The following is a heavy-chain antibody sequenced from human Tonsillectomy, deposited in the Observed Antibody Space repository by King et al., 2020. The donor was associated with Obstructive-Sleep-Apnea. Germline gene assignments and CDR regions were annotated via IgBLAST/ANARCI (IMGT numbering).Heavy chain of an antibody. Sequence: VQLVESGAEVKKPGASVRVSCKASGYIFTNHPLSWVRQAPGQGLEWMGLINPIGGSTIYAQKFKGRVTLTRDTSTSTLYMDLSSLRSEDAAVYYCARDPEINTGVLDIWGQGTMVTVSS. CDR1: GYIFTNHP. J-gene: IGHJ3*02. CDR3: ARDPEINTGVLDI. V-gene: IGHV1-46*01. D-gene: IGHD1-14*01. CDR2: INPIGGST.